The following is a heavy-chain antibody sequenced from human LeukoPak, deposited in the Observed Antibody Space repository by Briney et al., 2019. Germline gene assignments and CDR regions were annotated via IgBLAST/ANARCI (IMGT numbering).Heavy chain of an antibody. CDR1: GGSFSGYY. CDR3: AKDFLRNYYDSSAVTEVGY. V-gene: IGHV4-34*01. Sequence: SETLSLTCAVYGGSFSGYYWSWIRQPPGKGLEWIGEINHSGSTNYNPSLKSRVTISVDTSKNQFSLKLSSVTAADTAVYYCAKDFLRNYYDSSAVTEVGYWGQGTLVTVSS. CDR2: INHSGST. D-gene: IGHD3-22*01. J-gene: IGHJ4*02.